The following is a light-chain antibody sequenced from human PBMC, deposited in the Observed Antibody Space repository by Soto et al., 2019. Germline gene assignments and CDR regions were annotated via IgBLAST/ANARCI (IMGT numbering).Light chain of an antibody. Sequence: QSVLTQPPSVSGAPGQRVTISCTGSSSNIGAGYDVHWYQQLPGTAPKLLIYGNSNRPSGVPDRFSGSKSGTSASLAITGLQAEDEADYYGQSYDSSLSAWVFGGGTKLTVL. CDR2: GNS. V-gene: IGLV1-40*01. CDR1: SSNIGAGYD. J-gene: IGLJ3*02. CDR3: QSYDSSLSAWV.